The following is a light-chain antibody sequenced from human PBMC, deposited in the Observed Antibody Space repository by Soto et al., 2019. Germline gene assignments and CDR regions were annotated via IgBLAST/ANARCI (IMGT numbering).Light chain of an antibody. Sequence: DIQMTQSPSSLSASVEDRVIITCRASQSISNHLNWYQQKPGKAPKLLIYAASTLQNGVPSTFSGSGSGTEFTLTISSLQPEDFGTYYCQQFKSYPITFGQGTRLEIK. J-gene: IGKJ5*01. CDR3: QQFKSYPIT. CDR1: QSISNH. V-gene: IGKV1-17*01. CDR2: AAS.